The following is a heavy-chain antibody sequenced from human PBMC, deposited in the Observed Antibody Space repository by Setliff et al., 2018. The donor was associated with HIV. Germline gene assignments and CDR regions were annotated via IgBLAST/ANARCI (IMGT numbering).Heavy chain of an antibody. CDR2: FDPEDDET. Sequence: ASVKVSCKVSGYSLTELSIHWVRQAPGEGLEWMGGFDPEDDETVYAEKFQGRVTMTEDTSTDPAYMALSSLRSEDTARYYCATSGFYDILTGPTPGVFDIWGQGTMVTVSS. CDR1: GYSLTELS. D-gene: IGHD3-9*01. CDR3: ATSGFYDILTGPTPGVFDI. J-gene: IGHJ3*02. V-gene: IGHV1-24*01.